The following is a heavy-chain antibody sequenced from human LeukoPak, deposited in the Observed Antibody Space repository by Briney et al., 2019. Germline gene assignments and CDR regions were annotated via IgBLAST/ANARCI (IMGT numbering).Heavy chain of an antibody. CDR2: ISSSGSTI. CDR3: AYMIVVGDAFDI. Sequence: PGGSLRLSCAASGFTFSSYEMNWVRQAPGKGLEWVSYISSSGSTIYYADSVKGRFTISRDNAKNSLYLQMNSLRAEDTAVYYCAYMIVVGDAFDIWGQGTMVTVSS. J-gene: IGHJ3*02. CDR1: GFTFSSYE. V-gene: IGHV3-48*03. D-gene: IGHD3-22*01.